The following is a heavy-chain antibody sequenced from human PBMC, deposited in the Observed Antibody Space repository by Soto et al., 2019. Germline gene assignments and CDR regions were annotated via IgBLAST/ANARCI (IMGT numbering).Heavy chain of an antibody. CDR1: GGSISSYY. J-gene: IGHJ4*02. Sequence: PSETLSLTCTVSGGSISSYYWSWIRQPAGKGLEWIGHIYSGGSSDYNPSLKSRVTMSVDTSKNQFSLKVRSVTAADTAVYYCARGGDSSGYYCASDYWSQGTLVTVSS. D-gene: IGHD3-22*01. CDR3: ARGGDSSGYYCASDY. CDR2: IYSGGSS. V-gene: IGHV4-4*07.